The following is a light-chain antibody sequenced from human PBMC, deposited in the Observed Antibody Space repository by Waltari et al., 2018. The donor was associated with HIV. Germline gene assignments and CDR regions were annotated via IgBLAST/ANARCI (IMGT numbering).Light chain of an antibody. V-gene: IGLV2-14*03. Sequence: QSALTQPASVSGSLGQSITISCIVSSGDIGTYHHVSWYQQYPDKAPLLLIRDVTTRHSGIPFRFSASKSGRTATLTISGLQAEDEADYYCSSYITTGTILFGGGTKVTVL. CDR3: SSYITTGTIL. CDR2: DVT. CDR1: SGDIGTYHH. J-gene: IGLJ3*02.